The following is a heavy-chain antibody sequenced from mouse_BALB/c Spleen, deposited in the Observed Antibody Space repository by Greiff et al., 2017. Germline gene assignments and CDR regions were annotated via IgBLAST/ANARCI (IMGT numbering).Heavy chain of an antibody. CDR3: ARESRELGLAY. CDR1: GFSLTSYG. CDR2: IWAGGST. J-gene: IGHJ3*01. V-gene: IGHV2-9*02. D-gene: IGHD4-1*01. Sequence: VKLQESGPGLVAPSQSLSITCTVSGFSLTSYGVHWVRQPPGKGLEWLGVIWAGGSTNYNSALMSRLSISKDNSKSQVFLKMNSLQTDDTAMYYCARESRELGLAYWGQGTLVTVSA.